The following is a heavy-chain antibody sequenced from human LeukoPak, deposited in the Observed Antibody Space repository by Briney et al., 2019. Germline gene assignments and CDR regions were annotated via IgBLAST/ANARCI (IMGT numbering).Heavy chain of an antibody. CDR2: ISSSSSYI. CDR1: GFTFSSYS. D-gene: IGHD7-27*01. Sequence: GGSLRLSCAASGFTFSSYSMNWVRQPPGKGLEWVSSISSSSSYIYYADSVKGRFTISRDNAKNSLYLQMNSLRAEDTAVYYCARGANWGPYFDYWGQGTLVTVSS. CDR3: ARGANWGPYFDY. V-gene: IGHV3-21*01. J-gene: IGHJ4*02.